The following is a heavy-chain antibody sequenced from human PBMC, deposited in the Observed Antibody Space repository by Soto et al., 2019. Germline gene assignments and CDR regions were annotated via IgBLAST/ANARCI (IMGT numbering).Heavy chain of an antibody. J-gene: IGHJ4*02. D-gene: IGHD1-26*01. CDR1: GFTFSSHA. V-gene: IGHV3-30-3*01. Sequence: QVQLVESGGGVVQPGRSLRLSCSVSGFTFSSHAMHWVRQAPGKGLGWVALISSDGSNKYYADSVKGRFTTSRDNSKNTMYLQMNSLRVEDTAVYYCACDDEGGSDCDLGYWGQGALVTVSS. CDR3: ACDDEGGSDCDLGY. CDR2: ISSDGSNK.